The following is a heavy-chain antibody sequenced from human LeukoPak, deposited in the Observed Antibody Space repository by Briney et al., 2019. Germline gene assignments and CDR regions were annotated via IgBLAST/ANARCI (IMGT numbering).Heavy chain of an antibody. J-gene: IGHJ4*02. Sequence: PSETLSLTCTVSGGSISSYWSWIRQSPGKGLEWIGYIYYSGSTNYNPSLKSRVSISVDTSKNQFSLRLSPVTAADMAVYYCARGSGWYYYWGQGTLVTVSS. CDR2: IYYSGST. D-gene: IGHD6-19*01. CDR3: ARGSGWYYY. V-gene: IGHV4-59*01. CDR1: GGSISSY.